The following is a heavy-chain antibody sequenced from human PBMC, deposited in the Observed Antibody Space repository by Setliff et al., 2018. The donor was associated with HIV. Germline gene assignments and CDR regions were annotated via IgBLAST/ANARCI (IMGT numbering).Heavy chain of an antibody. CDR2: IHHSVTT. J-gene: IGHJ5*02. CDR3: ARGGTSSNWFDP. Sequence: SETLSLTCIVSGASISYNTWSWILQPPGKGLQWIGFIHHSVTTSYNPSLKSRVTISLDTSKNQLSLKLTSVTAADTAVYYCARGGTSSNWFDPWGQGTLVTVSS. D-gene: IGHD2-2*01. V-gene: IGHV4-59*01. CDR1: GASISYNT.